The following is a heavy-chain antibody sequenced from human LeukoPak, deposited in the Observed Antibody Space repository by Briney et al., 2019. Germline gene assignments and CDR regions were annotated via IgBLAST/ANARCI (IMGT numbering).Heavy chain of an antibody. CDR2: LYDSGST. V-gene: IGHV4-59*08. Sequence: SETLSLTCTVSGASISSYYWSWIRQPPGKGVAWIGFLYDSGSTNYNPSLKSRVTISVDTSKNQFSLNLSSVTAADTAVYYCAKPGGSWTFDYWGQGTLVTVSS. CDR3: AKPGGSWTFDY. CDR1: GASISSYY. D-gene: IGHD6-13*01. J-gene: IGHJ4*02.